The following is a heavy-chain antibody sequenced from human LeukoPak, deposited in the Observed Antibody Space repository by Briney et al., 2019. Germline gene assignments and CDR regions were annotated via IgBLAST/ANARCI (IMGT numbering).Heavy chain of an antibody. CDR3: AKDARGSEGF. Sequence: GGSLRLSCAASGFTFSTYAMSWVRQAPGKGLEWVSAVSSGASSTYYADSVRGRFAISRDNSKNTLYLQMNSLSADDTAVYYCAKDARGSEGFWGQGTLVTVSS. CDR2: VSSGASST. D-gene: IGHD3-10*01. V-gene: IGHV3-23*01. CDR1: GFTFSTYA. J-gene: IGHJ4*02.